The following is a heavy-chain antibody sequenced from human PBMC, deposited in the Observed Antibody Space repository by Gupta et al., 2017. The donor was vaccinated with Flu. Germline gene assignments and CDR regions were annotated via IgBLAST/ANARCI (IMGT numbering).Heavy chain of an antibody. CDR3: ARGTFFEVWSGPVWWFDP. V-gene: IGHV1-2*06. D-gene: IGHD3-3*01. Sequence: MHWVRQAPGQGVEWMGRIHPNSGAKNFEQKLKRRGTLTTEKYINKAERELSSLRPDETAVYYCARGTFFEVWSGPVWWFDPWGQGTLVTVSS. CDR2: IHPNSGAK. J-gene: IGHJ5*02.